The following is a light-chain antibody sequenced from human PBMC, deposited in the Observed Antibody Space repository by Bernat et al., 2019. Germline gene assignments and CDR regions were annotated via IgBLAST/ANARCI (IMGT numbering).Light chain of an antibody. CDR1: SNSVGYQG. J-gene: IGLJ3*02. CDR3: SAWDSSLSAWV. V-gene: IGLV10-54*04. Sequence: QAGLTQPPSVSKGLRQTATLTCTGNSNSVGYQGAAWLQQHQGHPPKLLSYRNNNRHSGISERFSASRSGSTASPTITGLQPEDEADYYCSAWDSSLSAWVFGGGTKLTVL. CDR2: RNN.